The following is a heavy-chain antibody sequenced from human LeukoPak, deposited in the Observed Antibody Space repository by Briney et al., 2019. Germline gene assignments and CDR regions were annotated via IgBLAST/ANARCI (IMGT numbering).Heavy chain of an antibody. CDR1: GGTFSSYA. Sequence: ASVKVSCKASGGTFSSYAISWVRQAPGQGLEWMGGIIPIFGTANYAQKFQGRVTITADKSTSTAYMELSSLRSEDTAVYYCASGVGYHLPWYYFDYWGQGTLVTVSS. CDR2: IIPIFGTA. CDR3: ASGVGYHLPWYYFDY. D-gene: IGHD3-10*01. J-gene: IGHJ4*02. V-gene: IGHV1-69*06.